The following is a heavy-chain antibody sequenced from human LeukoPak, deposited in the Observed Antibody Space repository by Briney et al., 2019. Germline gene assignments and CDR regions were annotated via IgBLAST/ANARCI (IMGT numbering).Heavy chain of an antibody. J-gene: IGHJ3*02. CDR3: ARETYEGYYYDSSGPHAFDI. Sequence: GGSLRLSCAASGFTFSSYSMNWVRQAPGKGLEWVSYISSSGSTIYYADSVKGRFTISRDNAKNSLYLQMNSLRAEDTAVYYCARETYEGYYYDSSGPHAFDIWGQGTMVTVSS. CDR1: GFTFSSYS. D-gene: IGHD3-22*01. CDR2: ISSSGSTI. V-gene: IGHV3-48*04.